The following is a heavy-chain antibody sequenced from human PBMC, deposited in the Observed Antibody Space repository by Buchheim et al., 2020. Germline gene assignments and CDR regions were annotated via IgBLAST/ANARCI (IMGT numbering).Heavy chain of an antibody. Sequence: VQLVESGGGLVQPGGSLRLSCVASGFTCSSYWMTWVRQAPGKGLEWVSNIKQDGSEKYYVDSVKGRFAISSDNAKNSLYLQLNSLRAENTAVYYCARAAGSYWYFDLWGRGTL. D-gene: IGHD1-26*01. CDR3: ARAAGSYWYFDL. CDR1: GFTCSSYW. J-gene: IGHJ2*01. CDR2: IKQDGSEK. V-gene: IGHV3-7*01.